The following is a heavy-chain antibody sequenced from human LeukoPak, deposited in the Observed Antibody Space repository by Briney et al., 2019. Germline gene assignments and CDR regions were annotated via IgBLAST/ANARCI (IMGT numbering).Heavy chain of an antibody. Sequence: GGSLRLSCAASGFTVSSNYMSWVRQAPGKGLEWVSVIYSGGSTYYADSVKGRFTISRDNSKNSLYLQMNSLRAEDTAVYYCARAAGYSSSDYWGQGTLVTVSS. D-gene: IGHD6-6*01. CDR3: ARAAGYSSSDY. V-gene: IGHV3-53*01. CDR2: IYSGGST. CDR1: GFTVSSNY. J-gene: IGHJ4*02.